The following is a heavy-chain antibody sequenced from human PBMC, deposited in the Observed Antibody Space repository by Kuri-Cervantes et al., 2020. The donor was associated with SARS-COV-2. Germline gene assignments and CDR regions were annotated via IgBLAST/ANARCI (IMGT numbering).Heavy chain of an antibody. Sequence: GGSLRLSCAASGFTFDDYAMHWVRQAPGKGLEWVSGISWNSGSIGYADSVKGRFTISRDNAKNSLYLQMNSLRADDTALYYCAKDIREQLVGGVGWFDPWGQGTLVTVSS. CDR3: AKDIREQLVGGVGWFDP. CDR2: ISWNSGSI. V-gene: IGHV3-9*01. D-gene: IGHD6-6*01. J-gene: IGHJ5*02. CDR1: GFTFDDYA.